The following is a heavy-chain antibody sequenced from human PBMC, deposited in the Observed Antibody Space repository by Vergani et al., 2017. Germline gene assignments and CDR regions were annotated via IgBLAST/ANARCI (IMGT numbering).Heavy chain of an antibody. CDR1: GGSISSSSYY. Sequence: QLQLQESGPGLVKPSETLSLTCTVSGGSISSSSYYWGWIRQPPGKGLEWIGSIYYSGSTYYNPSLKIRVTISVDTSKNPFSLKVGAVTAADTAVYYCARPVDGSSWYDYWGQGTLVTVSS. CDR3: ARPVDGSSWYDY. J-gene: IGHJ4*02. V-gene: IGHV4-39*01. CDR2: IYYSGST. D-gene: IGHD6-13*01.